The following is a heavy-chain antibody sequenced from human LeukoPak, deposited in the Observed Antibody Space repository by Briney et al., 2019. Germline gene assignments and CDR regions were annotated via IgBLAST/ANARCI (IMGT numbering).Heavy chain of an antibody. Sequence: GGSLRLSXAASGFTFSSYAMSWVRQAPGKGLEWVSTLSGSGGNTYYADSVKGRVTISRDNSKNTLYLQMNSLGAEDTAVYHCATGSYYYDSADYFDYWGQGTLVTVSS. CDR1: GFTFSSYA. CDR3: ATGSYYYDSADYFDY. V-gene: IGHV3-23*01. D-gene: IGHD3-22*01. CDR2: LSGSGGNT. J-gene: IGHJ4*02.